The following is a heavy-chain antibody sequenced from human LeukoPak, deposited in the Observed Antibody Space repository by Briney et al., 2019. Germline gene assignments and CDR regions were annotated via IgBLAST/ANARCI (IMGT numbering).Heavy chain of an antibody. V-gene: IGHV1-2*02. J-gene: IGHJ4*02. CDR1: GYTFTGYY. CDR2: INPNSGGT. CDR3: ARGAPTQRLVRWGFDY. Sequence: ASVKVSCKASGYTFTGYYMHWVRQAPGQGLEWMGWINPNSGGTNYAQKFQGRVTMTRDTSISTAYMELSRLRSDDTAVYYCARGAPTQRLVRWGFDYWGQGTLVTVSS. D-gene: IGHD6-13*01.